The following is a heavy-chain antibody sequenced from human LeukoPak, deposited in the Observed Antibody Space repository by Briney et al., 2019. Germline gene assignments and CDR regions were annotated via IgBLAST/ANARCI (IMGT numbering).Heavy chain of an antibody. V-gene: IGHV3-23*01. D-gene: IGHD3-3*01. CDR3: AKFPYYDFWSGYFFDY. CDR1: GFTLSSYA. Sequence: GGSLRLSCAASGFTLSSYAMRSGRPTPRKRLECVSAISGSGGSTYYADSVKGRFTISRDNSKNSLYVQMESLRAEDTAVYYSAKFPYYDFWSGYFFDYWGQGTLVTVSS. CDR2: ISGSGGST. J-gene: IGHJ4*02.